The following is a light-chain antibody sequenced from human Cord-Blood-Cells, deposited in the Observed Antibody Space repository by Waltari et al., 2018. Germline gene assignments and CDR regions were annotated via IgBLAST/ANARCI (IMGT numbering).Light chain of an antibody. Sequence: DIVMTQSPDSLAVSLGERATINCQSSQSVLYSSNNKNYLAWYQQKPGQPPKLLIYWASTRESGVHDRFSGSGSGTDFTLIISSLQAEDVAVYYCQQYYSTPTFGQGTRLEIK. CDR3: QQYYSTPT. V-gene: IGKV4-1*01. CDR2: WAS. CDR1: QSVLYSSNNKNY. J-gene: IGKJ5*01.